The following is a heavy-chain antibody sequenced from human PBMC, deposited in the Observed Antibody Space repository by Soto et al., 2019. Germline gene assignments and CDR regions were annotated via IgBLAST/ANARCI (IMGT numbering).Heavy chain of an antibody. V-gene: IGHV4-39*01. Sequence: SETLSLTCTVSGGSISTSSYYWGWIRQPPGKGLEWIGSIYYSGNTYCSPSLKSRVTISVDTSKNQFSLKLSSVTAADTAVYYCAAGRVDVSSTDYWGQGTLVTVSS. CDR3: AAGRVDVSSTDY. CDR1: GGSISTSSYY. D-gene: IGHD3-16*02. CDR2: IYYSGNT. J-gene: IGHJ4*02.